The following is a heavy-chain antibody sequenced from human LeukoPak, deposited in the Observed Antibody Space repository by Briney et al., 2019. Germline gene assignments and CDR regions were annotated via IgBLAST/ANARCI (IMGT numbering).Heavy chain of an antibody. V-gene: IGHV1-8*03. CDR3: ARAPNYYDSSHFDY. Sequence: ASVKVSCKASGYTFTSYDINWVRQATGQGLEWMGWMNPNSGNTGYAQKFQGRVTITRNTSISTAYMELSSLRSEDTAVYYCARAPNYYDSSHFDYWGQRTLVTVSS. J-gene: IGHJ4*02. D-gene: IGHD3-22*01. CDR2: MNPNSGNT. CDR1: GYTFTSYD.